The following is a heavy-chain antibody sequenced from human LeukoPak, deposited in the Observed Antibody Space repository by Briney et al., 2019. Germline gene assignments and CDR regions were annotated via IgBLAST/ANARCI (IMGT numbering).Heavy chain of an antibody. V-gene: IGHV3-9*03. CDR2: ISWNSGSI. Sequence: GESLRLSCAASGFTFDDYAMHWVRQAPGKGLEWVSGISWNSGSIGYADSVKGRFTISRDNAKNSLYLQMNSLRAEDMALYYCARGRGIVVVPAAFDYWGQGTLVTVSS. CDR1: GFTFDDYA. CDR3: ARGRGIVVVPAAFDY. J-gene: IGHJ4*02. D-gene: IGHD2-2*01.